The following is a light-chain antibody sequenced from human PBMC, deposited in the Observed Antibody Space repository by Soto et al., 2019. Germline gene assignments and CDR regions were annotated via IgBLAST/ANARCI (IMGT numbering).Light chain of an antibody. CDR3: QQYNNWLWT. CDR2: DAS. J-gene: IGKJ1*01. V-gene: IGKV3-15*01. CDR1: QSVSRN. Sequence: EIVMTQSPATLSVSPGERATLSCRASQSVSRNVAWYQQKPGQAPRLLIHDASTRDTGISVRFSGSGSGTEFTLTISSLQSEDFAVYSCQQYNNWLWTFGQGTKVEIK.